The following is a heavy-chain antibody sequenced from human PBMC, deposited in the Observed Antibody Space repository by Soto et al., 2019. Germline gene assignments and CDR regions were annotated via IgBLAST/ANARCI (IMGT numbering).Heavy chain of an antibody. V-gene: IGHV4-34*01. D-gene: IGHD3-10*01. CDR3: ARGRRGTYYYGSGDYYYMDV. Sequence: SETLSLTCAVYGGSFSGYYWSWIRQPPGKGLEWIGEINHSGSTNYNPSLKSRVTISVDTSKNQFSLKLSSVTAADTAVYYCARGRRGTYYYGSGDYYYMDVWGKGTTVTVSS. CDR1: GGSFSGYY. J-gene: IGHJ6*03. CDR2: INHSGST.